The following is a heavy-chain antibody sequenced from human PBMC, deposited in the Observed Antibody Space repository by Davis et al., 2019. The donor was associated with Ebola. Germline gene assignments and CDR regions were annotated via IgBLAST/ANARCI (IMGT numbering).Heavy chain of an antibody. CDR2: IYYSGST. CDR1: GGSISSSNW. J-gene: IGHJ6*02. V-gene: IGHV4-4*02. CDR3: ARDPPGLYGMDV. Sequence: GSLRLSCAVSGGSISSSNWWSWVRQPPGKGLEWIGYIYYSGSTNYNSSLKSRVTISVDTSKNQFSLKLSSVTAADTAVYYCARDPPGLYGMDVWGQGTTVTVSS.